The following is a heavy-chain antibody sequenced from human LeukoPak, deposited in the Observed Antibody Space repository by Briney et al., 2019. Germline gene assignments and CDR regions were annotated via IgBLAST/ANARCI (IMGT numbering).Heavy chain of an antibody. V-gene: IGHV3-23*01. CDR3: AKRGVVIRVILVGFHKEAYYFDT. D-gene: IGHD3-22*01. Sequence: PGGSLRLSCAASGFPFTFAMSWVRQAPGKGLEWVAGISGSGGSTNYADSVKGRFTISRDNPKNTLYLQMNSLRAEDTAVYFCAKRGVVIRVILVGFHKEAYYFDTWGQGALVTVSS. CDR1: GFPFTFA. J-gene: IGHJ4*02. CDR2: ISGSGGST.